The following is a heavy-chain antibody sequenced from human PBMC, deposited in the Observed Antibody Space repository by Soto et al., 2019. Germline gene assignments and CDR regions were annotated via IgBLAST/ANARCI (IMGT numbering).Heavy chain of an antibody. Sequence: GGSLRLSCAASGFTFSNAWMNWVRQAPGKGLEWVGRIKSKTDGGTTDDAAPVKRRFTISRDDSKNTLYLQMTSLKTEDTAVYYCTTDRVLWWEPQVAYWGQGTLVTVSS. J-gene: IGHJ4*02. CDR3: TTDRVLWWEPQVAY. CDR2: IKSKTDGGTT. V-gene: IGHV3-15*07. D-gene: IGHD2-21*01. CDR1: GFTFSNAW.